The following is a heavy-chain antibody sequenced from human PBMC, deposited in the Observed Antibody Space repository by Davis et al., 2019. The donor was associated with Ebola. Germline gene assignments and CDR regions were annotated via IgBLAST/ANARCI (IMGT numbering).Heavy chain of an antibody. J-gene: IGHJ4*02. CDR1: GFTFSSYG. Sequence: GESLKISCSAPGFTFSSYGMHWVRQAPGKGLEWVAVISYDGSNKYYADSEKGRFTISRDNSKNTLYLQMNSLRAEDTAVYYCAKGMYYYDSSGYYGIDYFDYWGQGTLVTVSS. V-gene: IGHV3-30*18. CDR2: ISYDGSNK. CDR3: AKGMYYYDSSGYYGIDYFDY. D-gene: IGHD3-22*01.